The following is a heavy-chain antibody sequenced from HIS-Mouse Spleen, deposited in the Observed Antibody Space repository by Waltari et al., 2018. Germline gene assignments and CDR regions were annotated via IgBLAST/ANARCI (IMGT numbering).Heavy chain of an antibody. CDR2: IWYDGSNK. CDR3: AKGGLMVYAIGDY. D-gene: IGHD2-8*01. J-gene: IGHJ4*02. V-gene: IGHV3-33*06. CDR1: GFPFSSYG. Sequence: QVQLVASGGGVVQPGRSLSLSGASSGFPFSSYGMHWVRQAPGKGLEWVAVIWYDGSNKYYADSVKGRFTISRDNSKNTLYLQMNSLRAEDTAVYYCAKGGLMVYAIGDYWGQGTLVTVSS.